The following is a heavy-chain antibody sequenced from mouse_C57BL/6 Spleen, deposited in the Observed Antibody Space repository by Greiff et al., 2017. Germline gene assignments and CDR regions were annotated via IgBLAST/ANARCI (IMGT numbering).Heavy chain of an antibody. CDR1: GYTFTSYW. J-gene: IGHJ4*01. CDR3: ARSGLPGSSRAMDY. D-gene: IGHD1-1*01. CDR2: IDPSDSET. V-gene: IGHV1-52*01. Sequence: QVQLQQPGAELVRPGSSVKLSCKASGYTFTSYWMHWVKQRPIQGLEWIGNIDPSDSETHYNQKFKDKATLTVDKSSSTAYMQLSSLTSEDSAVYYCARSGLPGSSRAMDYWGQGTSVTVSS.